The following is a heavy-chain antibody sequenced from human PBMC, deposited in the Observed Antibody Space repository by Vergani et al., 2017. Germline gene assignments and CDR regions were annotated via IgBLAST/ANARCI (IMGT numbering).Heavy chain of an antibody. CDR2: ISGSGGST. CDR3: AKDQDVDIVATGLFDY. Sequence: EVQLLESGGGLVQPGGSLRLSCAASGFTFSSYAMSWVRQAPGKGLEWVSAISGSGGSTYYADSVKGRFTISRDNSKNTLYLQMNSLRAEDTAVYYFAKDQDVDIVATGLFDYWGQGTLVTVSS. J-gene: IGHJ4*02. V-gene: IGHV3-23*01. CDR1: GFTFSSYA. D-gene: IGHD5-12*01.